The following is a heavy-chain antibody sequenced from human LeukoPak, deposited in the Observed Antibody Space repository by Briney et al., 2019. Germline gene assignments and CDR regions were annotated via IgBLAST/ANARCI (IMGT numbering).Heavy chain of an antibody. CDR1: GFTFDDYA. Sequence: PGRSLRLSCAASGFTFDDYAMHWVRQAPGKGLEWVSGISWNSGSIGYADSVKGRFTISRDNAKNSLYLQMNSLRAEDTAVYYCVWFGEFHLRFDYWGQGTLVTVSS. CDR3: VWFGEFHLRFDY. CDR2: ISWNSGSI. D-gene: IGHD3-10*01. J-gene: IGHJ4*02. V-gene: IGHV3-9*01.